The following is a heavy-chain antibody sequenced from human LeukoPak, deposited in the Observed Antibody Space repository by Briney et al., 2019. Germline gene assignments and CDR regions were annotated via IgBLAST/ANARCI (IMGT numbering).Heavy chain of an antibody. CDR3: ARDESHGYSYPSSGY. CDR2: INSISSTI. V-gene: IGHV3-48*02. CDR1: GFTFSSYS. D-gene: IGHD5-18*01. Sequence: PGGSLRLSCAASGFTFSSYSMNWVRQAPGKGLEWVSYINSISSTIYYADSVKGRFTISRDNAKNSLYLQMNSLRDEGTAVYFCARDESHGYSYPSSGYWGQGTLVTVSS. J-gene: IGHJ4*02.